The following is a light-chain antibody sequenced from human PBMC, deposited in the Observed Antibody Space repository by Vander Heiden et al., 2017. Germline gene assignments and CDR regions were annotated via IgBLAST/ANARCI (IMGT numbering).Light chain of an antibody. J-gene: IGKJ4*01. CDR1: QSVSTY. V-gene: IGKV3-11*01. Sequence: EIVLTQSPATLSLSPGERATLSCRASQSVSTYLAWYQQKAGQAPRLLIYNASKRASGIPDRFSGSGSGTDFTLTSSSLEPEDFAVYYWQQRTGRLTFGGGTKVEIK. CDR2: NAS. CDR3: QQRTGRLT.